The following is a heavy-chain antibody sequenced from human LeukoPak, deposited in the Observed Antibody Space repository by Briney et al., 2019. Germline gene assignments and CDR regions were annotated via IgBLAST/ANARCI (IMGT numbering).Heavy chain of an antibody. CDR3: AKRGGYCTGGSCYSYYFDY. Sequence: GGSLRLSCAASGFTFSSYAMSWVRQAPGKGLEWVSIISGSGGSTYYAYSVKGRFTISRNNSKNTLYLQMNSLRAEDTAVYYCAKRGGYCTGGSCYSYYFDYWGQGTLVTVSS. CDR2: ISGSGGST. CDR1: GFTFSSYA. D-gene: IGHD2-15*01. V-gene: IGHV3-23*01. J-gene: IGHJ4*02.